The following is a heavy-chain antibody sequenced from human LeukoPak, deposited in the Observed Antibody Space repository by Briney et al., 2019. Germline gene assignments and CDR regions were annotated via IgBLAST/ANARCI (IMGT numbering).Heavy chain of an antibody. CDR1: GFTFGDYA. CDR3: TRGSMVRGVIIPFDP. D-gene: IGHD3-10*01. Sequence: GGSLRLSCTASGFTFGDYAMSWVRQAPGKGLEWVGFIRSKAYGGTTEYAASVKGRFTISRDDSKSIAYLQMNSLKTEDTAVHYCTRGSMVRGVIIPFDPWGQGTLVTVSS. J-gene: IGHJ5*02. V-gene: IGHV3-49*04. CDR2: IRSKAYGGTT.